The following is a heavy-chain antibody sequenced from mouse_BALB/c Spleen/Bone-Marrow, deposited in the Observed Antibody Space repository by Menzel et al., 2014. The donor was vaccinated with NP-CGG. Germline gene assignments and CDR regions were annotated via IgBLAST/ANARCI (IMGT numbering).Heavy chain of an antibody. CDR3: ARSPQRDYAMDY. J-gene: IGHJ4*01. CDR2: ISSGGSYT. CDR1: GFTFSSYA. Sequence: EVKVEESGGGLVKPGGSLKLSCAASGFTFSSYAMSWVRQSPEKRLEWVAEISSGGSYTYYPDTVTGRFTISRDNAKNTLYLEMSSLRSEDTAMYYCARSPQRDYAMDYWGQGTPVTVSS. V-gene: IGHV5-9-4*01. D-gene: IGHD3-2*02.